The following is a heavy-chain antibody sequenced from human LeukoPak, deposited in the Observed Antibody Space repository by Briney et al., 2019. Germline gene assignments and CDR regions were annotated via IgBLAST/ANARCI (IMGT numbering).Heavy chain of an antibody. Sequence: SVKVSCTASGGTFSNYAISWVRQAPGQGLEWMGGIIPILGTSNYAQKFQDRLTITADESTSTAYLELSSLTSADTAVHYCAREVSGTYCDYWGQGSLVTVSS. CDR2: IIPILGTS. D-gene: IGHD1-26*01. J-gene: IGHJ4*02. V-gene: IGHV1-69*13. CDR3: AREVSGTYCDY. CDR1: GGTFSNYA.